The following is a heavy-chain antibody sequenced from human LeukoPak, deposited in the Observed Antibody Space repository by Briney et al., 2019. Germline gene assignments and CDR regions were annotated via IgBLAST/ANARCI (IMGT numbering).Heavy chain of an antibody. V-gene: IGHV3-48*04. CDR1: GFTFSSYS. CDR3: AKDKGGGVPRGWFDP. Sequence: PGGSLRLSCAASGFTFSSYSMNWVRQAPGKGLEWVSYISSSSSTIYYADSVKGRFTISRDNAKNSLYLQMNSLRAEDTALYYCAKDKGGGVPRGWFDPWGQGTLVTVSS. J-gene: IGHJ5*02. CDR2: ISSSSSTI. D-gene: IGHD2-21*01.